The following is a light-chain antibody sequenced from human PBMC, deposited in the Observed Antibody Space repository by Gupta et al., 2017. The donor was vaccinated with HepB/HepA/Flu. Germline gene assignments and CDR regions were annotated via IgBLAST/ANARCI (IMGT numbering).Light chain of an antibody. CDR2: QDS. CDR3: QAWDSSTVV. V-gene: IGLV3-1*01. J-gene: IGLJ2*01. CDR1: QVGDKY. Sequence: SYELTQPPSVSVSPGQTASITCSGDQVGDKYACWYQQKPGQSPVLVIYQDSKRPSGIPERFSGSNSGNTATLTISGTQAMDEADYYCQAWDSSTVVFGGGTKLTVL.